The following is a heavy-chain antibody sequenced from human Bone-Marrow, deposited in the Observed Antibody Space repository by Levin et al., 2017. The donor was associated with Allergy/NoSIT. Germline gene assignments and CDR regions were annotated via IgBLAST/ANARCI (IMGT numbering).Heavy chain of an antibody. V-gene: IGHV5-51*01. J-gene: IGHJ4*02. CDR3: ARSPDFFDY. Sequence: GESLKISCKGSGYTFTSYWIAWVRQMPGKGLEWMGIIYPGDSDTKYSPSFQGHVSISADKSVNTAYLQWSSLKASDTAMYYCARSPDFFDYWGQGTLVTVSS. CDR2: IYPGDSDT. CDR1: GYTFTSYW.